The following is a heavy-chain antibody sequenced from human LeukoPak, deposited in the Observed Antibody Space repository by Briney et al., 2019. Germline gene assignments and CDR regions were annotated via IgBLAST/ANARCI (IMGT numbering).Heavy chain of an antibody. CDR2: INHSGST. Sequence: PSETLSLTSAANGGSSSGYSWSWFRKPPGKGLEWMGEINHSGSTNYNPSLKSRVTISVDTSKNQFSLKLSSATAADTAVYYCARGSPYYYGSGNWFDPWGQGTLVTVSS. CDR1: GGSSSGYS. J-gene: IGHJ5*02. CDR3: ARGSPYYYGSGNWFDP. D-gene: IGHD3-10*01. V-gene: IGHV4-34*01.